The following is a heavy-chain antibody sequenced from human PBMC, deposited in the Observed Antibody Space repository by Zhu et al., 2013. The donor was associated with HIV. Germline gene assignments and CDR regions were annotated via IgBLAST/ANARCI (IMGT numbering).Heavy chain of an antibody. CDR3: VRDRNWDVSIASRFDP. J-gene: IGHJ4*01. D-gene: IGHD2-21*01. Sequence: QVQLVQSGAEVKKPGASVKVSCKTSGYTFTAYFIHWVRQAPGQGLEWLGCINPNNGGTQYAQRFQGRVTMTRDTSISTAYMDLTRLTLDDTAVYYCVRDRNWDVSIASRFDPWGQGTLVIV. CDR1: GYTFTAYF. V-gene: IGHV1-2*02. CDR2: INPNNGGT.